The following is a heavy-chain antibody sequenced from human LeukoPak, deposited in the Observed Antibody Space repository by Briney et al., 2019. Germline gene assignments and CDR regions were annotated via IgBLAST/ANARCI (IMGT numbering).Heavy chain of an antibody. CDR3: ASQNSSSWYYFDY. CDR2: IYYSGST. CDR1: GYSISSGYY. V-gene: IGHV4-38-2*01. J-gene: IGHJ4*02. D-gene: IGHD6-13*01. Sequence: PSETLSLTCAVSGYSISSGYYWGWIRQPPGKGLEWIGSIYYSGSTYYNPSLKSRVTISVDTSKNQFSLKLSSVTAADTAVYYCASQNSSSWYYFDYWGQGTLVTVSS.